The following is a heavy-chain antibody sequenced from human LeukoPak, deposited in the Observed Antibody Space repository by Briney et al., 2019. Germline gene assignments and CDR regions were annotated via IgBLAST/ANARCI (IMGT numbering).Heavy chain of an antibody. CDR3: ARRMVRGTIDY. CDR2: IYYSGST. V-gene: IGHV4-39*01. CDR1: GGSISSCSYY. Sequence: PSETLSLTCTVSGGSISSCSYYWCWIRQPPGKGLEWIGSIYYSGSTYYNPSLKSRVTISVDTSKNQFSLKLSSVTAADTAVYYCARRMVRGTIDYWGQGTLVTVSS. D-gene: IGHD3-10*01. J-gene: IGHJ4*02.